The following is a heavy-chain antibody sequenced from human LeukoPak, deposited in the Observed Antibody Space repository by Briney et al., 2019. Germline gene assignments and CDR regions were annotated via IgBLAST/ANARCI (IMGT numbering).Heavy chain of an antibody. D-gene: IGHD2-8*01. CDR3: AREEKYCTYGVCYPRYYYYYYMDV. V-gene: IGHV4-61*02. Sequence: PSETLSLTCTVSGGSISSGSYYWSWTRQPAGKGLEWIGRIYTGGSTNYNPSLKSRVTISVDTSKNQFSLKLSSVTAADTAVYYCAREEKYCTYGVCYPRYYYYYYMDVWGKGTTVTVSS. CDR1: GGSISSGSYY. CDR2: IYTGGST. J-gene: IGHJ6*03.